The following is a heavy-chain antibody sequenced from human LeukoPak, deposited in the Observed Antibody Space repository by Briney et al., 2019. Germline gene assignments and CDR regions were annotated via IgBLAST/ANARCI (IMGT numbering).Heavy chain of an antibody. CDR1: GGAFSSYA. D-gene: IGHD1-1*01. Sequence: SVKVSCKASGGAFSSYAISWVRQTPGQGLEWMGRIIPIFGTANYAQKFQGRVTITADESTSTAYMELSSLRSEDTAVYYCAVQVGSPASFDYWGQGTLVTVSS. CDR2: IIPIFGTA. J-gene: IGHJ4*02. V-gene: IGHV1-69*13. CDR3: AVQVGSPASFDY.